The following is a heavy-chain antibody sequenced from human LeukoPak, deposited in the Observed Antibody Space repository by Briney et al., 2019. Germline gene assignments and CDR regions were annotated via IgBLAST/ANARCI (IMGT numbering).Heavy chain of an antibody. CDR1: GFTFSSNW. CDR3: ARVDYGDYVAAVDV. D-gene: IGHD4-17*01. CDR2: ISRDGSDT. V-gene: IGHV3-74*01. J-gene: IGHJ3*01. Sequence: GGSLRLSCAASGFTFSSNWMHWVRQTPGKGLVWVSRISRDGSDTSYADSVKGRFTISRDNAKNTLYLHMNSLTVEDTAVYHCARVDYGDYVAAVDVWGQGTTVTVFS.